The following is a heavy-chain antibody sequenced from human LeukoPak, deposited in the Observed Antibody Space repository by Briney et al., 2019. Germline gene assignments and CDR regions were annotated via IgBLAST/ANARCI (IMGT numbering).Heavy chain of an antibody. D-gene: IGHD1-26*01. CDR2: INSDGSST. J-gene: IGHJ4*02. CDR1: GFTFSSYW. CDR3: ASAEWELLGSPTDY. Sequence: TGGSLRLSCAVSGFTFSSYWMHWVRQAPGKGLVWVSRINSDGSSTSYADSVKGRFTISRDNAKNTLYLQMNSLRAEDTAVYYCASAEWELLGSPTDYWGQGTLVTVSS. V-gene: IGHV3-74*01.